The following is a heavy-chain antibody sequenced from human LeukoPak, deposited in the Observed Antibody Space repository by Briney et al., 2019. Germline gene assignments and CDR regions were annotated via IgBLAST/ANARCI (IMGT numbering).Heavy chain of an antibody. V-gene: IGHV1-8*01. J-gene: IGHJ4*02. CDR3: ARGALGSGSYAFDY. CDR2: MNPNSGNT. D-gene: IGHD3-10*01. CDR1: GYTFASYD. Sequence: ASVKVSCKASGYTFASYDINWVRQATGQGLEWMGWMNPNSGNTGYAQKFQGRVTMTRNTSISTAYMELSSLRSEDTAVYYCARGALGSGSYAFDYWSQGTLVTVSS.